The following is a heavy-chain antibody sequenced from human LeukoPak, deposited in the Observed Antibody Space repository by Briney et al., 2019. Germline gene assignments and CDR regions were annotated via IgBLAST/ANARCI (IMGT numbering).Heavy chain of an antibody. CDR1: GFTFSSYD. D-gene: IGHD2-8*02. V-gene: IGHV3-21*01. CDR3: GSISGASFGDF. CDR2: ISSRSTYI. Sequence: GGSLRLSCAASGFTFSSYDMNWVRQAPGKGLEWVSSISSRSTYIYYADSVKGRFTISRDNAKNSLYLQMNSLRAEDTAVYYCGSISGASFGDFWGQGTLVTVSS. J-gene: IGHJ4*02.